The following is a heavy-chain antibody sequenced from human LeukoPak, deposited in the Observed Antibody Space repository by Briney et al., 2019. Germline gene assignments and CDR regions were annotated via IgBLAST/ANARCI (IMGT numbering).Heavy chain of an antibody. CDR1: GYTFTSYA. D-gene: IGHD2-2*02. V-gene: IGHV7-4-1*02. J-gene: IGHJ5*02. CDR3: ARGGCCSSTSCYNNWFDP. CDR2: INTNTGNP. Sequence: ASVKVSCKASGYTFTSYAMNWVRQAPGQGLEWMGWINTNTGNPTYAQGFTGRFVFSLDTSVSTAYLQISSLKAEDTAVYYCARGGCCSSTSCYNNWFDPWGQGTLVTVSS.